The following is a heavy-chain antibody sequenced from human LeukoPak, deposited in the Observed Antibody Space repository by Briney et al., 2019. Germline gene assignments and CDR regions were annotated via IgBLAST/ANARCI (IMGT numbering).Heavy chain of an antibody. V-gene: IGHV3-53*01. CDR2: IYSGGST. D-gene: IGHD6-13*01. CDR3: AIAAADPFDY. J-gene: IGHJ4*02. Sequence: PGGSLRLSCAASGFTVSSNYMSWVRQAPGEGLEWVSVIYSGGSTYYADSVKGRFTISRDNAKNSLYLQMNSLRAEDTAVYYCAIAAADPFDYWGQGTLVTVSS. CDR1: GFTVSSNY.